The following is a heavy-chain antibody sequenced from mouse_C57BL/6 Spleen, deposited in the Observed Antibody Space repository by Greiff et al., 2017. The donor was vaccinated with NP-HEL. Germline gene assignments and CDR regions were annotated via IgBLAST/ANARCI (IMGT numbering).Heavy chain of an antibody. CDR1: GYTFTSYW. CDR3: ARGDYYGAMDY. V-gene: IGHV1-69*01. Sequence: QVQLQQPGAELVMPGASVKLSCKASGYTFTSYWMHWVKQRPGQGLEWIGELDPSDSYTNYNQKFKGKSTLTVDKSSSTAYMQLSSLTSEDSAVYYCARGDYYGAMDYWGQGTSVTVSS. CDR2: LDPSDSYT. J-gene: IGHJ4*01. D-gene: IGHD1-1*01.